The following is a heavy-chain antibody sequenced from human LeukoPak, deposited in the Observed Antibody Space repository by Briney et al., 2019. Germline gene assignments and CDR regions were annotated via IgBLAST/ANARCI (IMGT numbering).Heavy chain of an antibody. CDR3: ARGYGDSRVHYYYGMDV. D-gene: IGHD4-17*01. CDR1: GFTFSSYW. V-gene: IGHV3-74*01. Sequence: GGSLRLSCAAPGFTFSSYWMHWVRQAPGKGLIWVSRIDDDGRSTNYADSVKGRFTISRDNAKNTLYLQMNSLRAEDTAVYYCARGYGDSRVHYYYGMDVWGQGTAATVSS. CDR2: IDDDGRST. J-gene: IGHJ6*02.